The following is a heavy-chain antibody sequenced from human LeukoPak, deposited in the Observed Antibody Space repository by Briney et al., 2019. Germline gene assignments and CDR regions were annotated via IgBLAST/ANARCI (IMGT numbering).Heavy chain of an antibody. CDR2: ISYDGSNK. CDR1: GFTFSSYA. CDR3: ARDPPRTGYYMDY. D-gene: IGHD3/OR15-3a*01. J-gene: IGHJ4*02. V-gene: IGHV3-30*04. Sequence: PGGSLRLSCAASGFTFSSYAMHWVRQAPGKGLGWVAVISYDGSNKYYADSVKGRFTISRDNSKNTLYLQMNSLRAEDTAVYYCARDPPRTGYYMDYWGQGTLVTVSS.